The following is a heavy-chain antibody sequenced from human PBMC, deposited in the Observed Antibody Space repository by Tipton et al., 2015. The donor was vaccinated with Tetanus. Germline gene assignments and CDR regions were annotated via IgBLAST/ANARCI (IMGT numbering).Heavy chain of an antibody. CDR2: VYYTGST. Sequence: TLSLTCTVSGGSMSTYYWSWIRQPPGKGLEWIGYVYYTGSTDYNPSLKTRATISVDTSKSQFSLRLTSVTAADTAVYYCARSKLLWFGESLSGFDSWGQGTLVTVSA. J-gene: IGHJ4*02. CDR3: ARSKLLWFGESLSGFDS. V-gene: IGHV4-59*07. D-gene: IGHD3-10*01. CDR1: GGSMSTYY.